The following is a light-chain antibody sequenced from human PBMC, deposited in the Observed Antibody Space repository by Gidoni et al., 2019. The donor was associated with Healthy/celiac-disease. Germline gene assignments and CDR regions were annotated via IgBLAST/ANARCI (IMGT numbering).Light chain of an antibody. CDR3: QQYGSLRWT. CDR2: GAS. J-gene: IGKJ1*01. CDR1: QSVSSSY. Sequence: EIVWTQYPGTLSLSPGERATLSCRASQSVSSSYLAWYHQKPVQAPRLLIYGASRRATGIPDRFSGSGSGTDFTLTISRLEPEDFAVYYCQQYGSLRWTFGQGTKVEIK. V-gene: IGKV3-20*01.